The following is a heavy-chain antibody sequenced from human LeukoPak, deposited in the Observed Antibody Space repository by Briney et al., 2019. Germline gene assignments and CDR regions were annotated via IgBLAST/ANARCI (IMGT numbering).Heavy chain of an antibody. Sequence: GGSLRLSCAASGFTLSSYAMSWVRQAPGKGLEWVSAVSGSGGGTFYADSVKGRFTISRDNSKNTLYLQMNSLRAEDTAVYYCANLGWRSYWGQGTLVTVSS. CDR3: ANLGWRSY. CDR1: GFTLSSYA. J-gene: IGHJ4*02. D-gene: IGHD3-16*01. CDR2: VSGSGGGT. V-gene: IGHV3-23*01.